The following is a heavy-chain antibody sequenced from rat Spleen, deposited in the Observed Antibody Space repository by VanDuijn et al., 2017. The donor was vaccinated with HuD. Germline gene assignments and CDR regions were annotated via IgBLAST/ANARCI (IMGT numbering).Heavy chain of an antibody. CDR2: ISTNGGST. V-gene: IGHV5-46*01. D-gene: IGHD1-6*01. CDR1: GFTFSSFP. CDR3: TRAIYTTDYYYAKGYYVMDA. J-gene: IGHJ4*01. Sequence: EVQLVESGGGLVQPGRSMKLSCAASGFTFSSFPMAWVRQAPTQGLEWVETISTNGGSTYYRDSVKGRFTISRDKAKSTLYLQMNSLRSEETATYYCTRAIYTTDYYYAKGYYVMDAWGQGASVTVSS.